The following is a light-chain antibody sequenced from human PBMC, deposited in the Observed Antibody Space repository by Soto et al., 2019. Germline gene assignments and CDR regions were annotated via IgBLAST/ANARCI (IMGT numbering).Light chain of an antibody. J-gene: IGKJ3*01. CDR3: QQRFNWPSFT. V-gene: IGKV3-11*01. Sequence: EFVLTQSPATLSLSPGESATLSCRASQSVSSYLAWYQQKPGQAPRLLIYDASNRATGIPARFSGSGSGTDFTLTISSLEPEDFAIYYCQQRFNWPSFTFGPGTKVDIK. CDR1: QSVSSY. CDR2: DAS.